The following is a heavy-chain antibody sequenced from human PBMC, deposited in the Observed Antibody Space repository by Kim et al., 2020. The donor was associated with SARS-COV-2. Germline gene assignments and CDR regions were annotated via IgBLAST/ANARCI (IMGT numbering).Heavy chain of an antibody. CDR2: IIPILGIA. J-gene: IGHJ4*02. D-gene: IGHD1-1*01. CDR1: GGTFSSYA. CDR3: ARETAGWNDLTSGV. V-gene: IGHV1-69*04. Sequence: SVKVSCKASGGTFSSYAISWVRQAPGQGLEWMGRIIPILGIANYAQKFQGRVTITADKSTSTAYMELSSLRSEDTAVYYCARETAGWNDLTSGVWGQGTLVTVSS.